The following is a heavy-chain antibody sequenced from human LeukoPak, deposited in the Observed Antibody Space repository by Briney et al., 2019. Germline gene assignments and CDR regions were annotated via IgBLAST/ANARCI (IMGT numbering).Heavy chain of an antibody. D-gene: IGHD3-22*01. V-gene: IGHV4-59*08. CDR2: IYYSGST. CDR1: GGSISGYY. CDR3: ARRPPYDSSGYYYFDY. J-gene: IGHJ4*02. Sequence: KPSETLSLTCTVSGGSISGYYWTWIRQPPGKGLEWIGYIYYSGSTNYNPSLKSRVTISVDTSKNQFSLKLSSVTAADTAVYYCARRPPYDSSGYYYFDYWGQGTLVTVSS.